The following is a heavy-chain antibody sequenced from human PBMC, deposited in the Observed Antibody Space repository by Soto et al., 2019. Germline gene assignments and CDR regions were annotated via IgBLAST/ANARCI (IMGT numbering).Heavy chain of an antibody. D-gene: IGHD3-16*01. Sequence: QVQLVQSGAEVKKPGASVKVSCKASGYTFTNFGISWVRQAPGQGLEWMGWISAYNGNTNYAQKFQGRVTMTTDTSTRTAYMEVRSRRFDDTAVYYCARGGTPIGYWGQGTLVTVSS. J-gene: IGHJ4*02. V-gene: IGHV1-18*01. CDR2: ISAYNGNT. CDR1: GYTFTNFG. CDR3: ARGGTPIGY.